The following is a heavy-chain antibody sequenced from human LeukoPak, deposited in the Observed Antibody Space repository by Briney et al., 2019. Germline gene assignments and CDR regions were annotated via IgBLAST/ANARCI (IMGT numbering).Heavy chain of an antibody. D-gene: IGHD3-10*01. J-gene: IGHJ4*02. V-gene: IGHV3-30*18. CDR3: AKGSGGSGSFYSHFDC. Sequence: PGGSLRLSCAASGLSFNSCGMHWGRQAPGKGLEWVAVISSDGSNKYYADSVKGRFTISRDNSKNTLSLQMNSLRTEDTAVFYCAKGSGGSGSFYSHFDCWGQGTLVTVSS. CDR1: GLSFNSCG. CDR2: ISSDGSNK.